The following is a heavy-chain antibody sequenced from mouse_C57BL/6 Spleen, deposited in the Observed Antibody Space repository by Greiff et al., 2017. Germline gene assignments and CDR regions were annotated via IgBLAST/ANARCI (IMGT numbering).Heavy chain of an antibody. CDR2: ISSGSSTI. J-gene: IGHJ4*01. Sequence: EVHLVESGGGLVKPGGSLKLSCAASGFTFSDYGMHWVRQAPEKGLEWVAYISSGSSTIYYADTVKGRFTISRDNAKNTMFLQMTSLRSEDTAMYYCARATVVARGAMDYWGQGTSVTVAS. V-gene: IGHV5-17*01. CDR3: ARATVVARGAMDY. D-gene: IGHD1-1*01. CDR1: GFTFSDYG.